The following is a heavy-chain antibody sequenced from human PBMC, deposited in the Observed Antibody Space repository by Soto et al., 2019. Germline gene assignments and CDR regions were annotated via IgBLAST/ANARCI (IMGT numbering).Heavy chain of an antibody. J-gene: IGHJ6*01. Sequence: QVQLVQSGAEVKKPGASLRVSCKASGYTFTSYGITWVRQAPGQGLEWVGWISPYDGDTHQGQTLQGRVTMTTATSTRTAHMGLRSLRSDDTAVYYCARSRIKWTYGQNNYQKYGMDVWGQGATVSVSS. CDR1: GYTFTSYG. CDR3: ARSRIKWTYGQNNYQKYGMDV. V-gene: IGHV1-18*01. CDR2: ISPYDGDT. D-gene: IGHD2-2*01.